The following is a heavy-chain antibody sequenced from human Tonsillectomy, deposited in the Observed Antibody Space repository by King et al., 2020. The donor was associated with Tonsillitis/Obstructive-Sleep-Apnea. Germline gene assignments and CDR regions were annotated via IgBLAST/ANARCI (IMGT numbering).Heavy chain of an antibody. J-gene: IGHJ6*03. V-gene: IGHV1-69*12. Sequence: QLVQSGAEVKKPGSSVKVSCKASGGTFSSFAFSWVRLAPGQGLEWIGGIAPIFGATNYAQRFQGRLTITADDSTSTAYRELSSRRSDDTAVYYCARDWEYYSSSPFYYYYMDVWGKGTTVTVS. CDR1: GGTFSSFA. D-gene: IGHD6-6*01. CDR3: ARDWEYYSSSPFYYYYMDV. CDR2: IAPIFGAT.